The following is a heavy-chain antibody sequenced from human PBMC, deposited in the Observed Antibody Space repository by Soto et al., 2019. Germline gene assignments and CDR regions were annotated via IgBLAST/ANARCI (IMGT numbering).Heavy chain of an antibody. J-gene: IGHJ4*02. CDR3: ARAPYSNGWPDS. V-gene: IGHV4-61*03. Sequence: SETLSLTCTVSGGSVSSGGYFWSWIRQPPGKGLEWIGYISYSGSTKYNPSLESRVTISVDTSNKNFSLKLASVTAADTAVYYCARAPYSNGWPDSWGQGTLVTVSS. CDR1: GGSVSSGGYF. D-gene: IGHD6-19*01. CDR2: ISYSGST.